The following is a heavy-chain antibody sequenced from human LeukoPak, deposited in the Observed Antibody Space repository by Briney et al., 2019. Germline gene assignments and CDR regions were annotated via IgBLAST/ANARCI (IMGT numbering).Heavy chain of an antibody. CDR1: GGSISSYY. D-gene: IGHD6-13*01. CDR3: AREGYSSSWSFVMSARYYYMDV. CDR2: IYTSGST. Sequence: SETLSLTCTVSGGSISSYYWSWIRQPAGKGLEWIGRIYTSGSTNYNPSLKSRVTMSVDTSKNQFSLKLSSVTAADTAVYYCAREGYSSSWSFVMSARYYYMDVWGKGTTVTISS. V-gene: IGHV4-4*07. J-gene: IGHJ6*03.